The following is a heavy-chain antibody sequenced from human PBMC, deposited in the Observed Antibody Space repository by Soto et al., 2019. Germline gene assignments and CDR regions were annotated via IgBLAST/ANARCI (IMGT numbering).Heavy chain of an antibody. CDR2: IYPGDSDT. V-gene: IGHV5-51*01. CDR3: ARLHYDFWSGPNWFDP. D-gene: IGHD3-3*01. CDR1: GYSFTSYW. J-gene: IGHJ5*02. Sequence: GESLKISCKGSGYSFTSYWIGWVRQMPGKGLEWMGIIYPGDSDTRYSPSFQGQVTISAGKSISTAYLQWSSLKASDTAMYYCARLHYDFWSGPNWFDPWGQGTLVTVSS.